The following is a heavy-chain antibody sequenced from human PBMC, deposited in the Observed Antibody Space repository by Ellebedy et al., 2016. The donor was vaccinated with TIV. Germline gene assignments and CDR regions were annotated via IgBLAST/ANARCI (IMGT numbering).Heavy chain of an antibody. Sequence: AASVKVSCKASGYTFTSYAINWVRQAPGQGLEWMGWMNPNSGNRSYAQKFQGRVTITRNTSISTAYMELSSLRSEDTAVYCCARSLTGTGPLGYWGQGTLITVSS. D-gene: IGHD7-27*01. CDR2: MNPNSGNR. CDR1: GYTFTSYA. J-gene: IGHJ4*02. CDR3: ARSLTGTGPLGY. V-gene: IGHV1-8*03.